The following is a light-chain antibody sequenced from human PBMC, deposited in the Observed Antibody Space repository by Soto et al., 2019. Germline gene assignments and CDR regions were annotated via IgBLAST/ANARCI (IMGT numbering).Light chain of an antibody. V-gene: IGKV3-11*01. CDR2: DAS. Sequence: EIVLTQSPATLSLSPGERATPSCRASQSVSSYLAWYQQKPGQAPRLLIYDASNRGTGIPARFSGSGSGTDFTLTISSLEPEDFAVYYCQQRSNWPWTFGQGTKVEVK. J-gene: IGKJ1*01. CDR1: QSVSSY. CDR3: QQRSNWPWT.